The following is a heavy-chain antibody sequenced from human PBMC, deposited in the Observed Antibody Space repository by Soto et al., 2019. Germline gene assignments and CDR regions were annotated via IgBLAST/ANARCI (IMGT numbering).Heavy chain of an antibody. CDR1: GYSFTNNW. J-gene: IGHJ4*02. CDR3: ARLRDTAMVNDY. Sequence: GESLKISCKGSGYSFTNNWIGWMRQLPGKGLEWMGIICPGDSDTRYSPSFQGQVTISADKSISTAYLQWSSLKASDTAMYYCARLRDTAMVNDYWGQGTLVTVSS. D-gene: IGHD5-18*01. CDR2: ICPGDSDT. V-gene: IGHV5-51*01.